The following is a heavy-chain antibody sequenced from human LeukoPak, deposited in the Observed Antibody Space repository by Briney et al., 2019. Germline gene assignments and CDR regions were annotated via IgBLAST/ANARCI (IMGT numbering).Heavy chain of an antibody. D-gene: IGHD3-3*01. CDR3: ARYDFWSPTAFDI. CDR1: GYTFTGYY. J-gene: IGHJ3*02. V-gene: IGHV1-2*02. CDR2: INPNSGVT. Sequence: VSVKVSCKASGYTFTGYYMHWVRQAPGQGLEWMGWINPNSGVTNYAQKFQGRVTMTRDTSISTAYMELSRLRSDDTAVYYCARYDFWSPTAFDIWGQGTMVIVSS.